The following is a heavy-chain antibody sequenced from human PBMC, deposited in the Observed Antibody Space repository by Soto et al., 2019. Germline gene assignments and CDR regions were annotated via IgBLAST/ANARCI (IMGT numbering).Heavy chain of an antibody. J-gene: IGHJ5*02. D-gene: IGHD2-2*01. CDR3: ARRDLSTSCYEGCNWFEP. CDR1: GGSISSYY. V-gene: IGHV4-59*08. CDR2: IYYSGST. Sequence: SETLSLTCSVSGGSISSYYWSWIRQPPEKGLEWIGYIYYSGSTNYNPSLKSRVTISVDTSKNQFSLKLSSVTAADTAVYYCARRDLSTSCYEGCNWFEPWGQGTLVTVSS.